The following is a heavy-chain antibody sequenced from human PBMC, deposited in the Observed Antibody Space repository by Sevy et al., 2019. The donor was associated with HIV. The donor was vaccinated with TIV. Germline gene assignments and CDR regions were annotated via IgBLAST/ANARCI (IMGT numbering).Heavy chain of an antibody. CDR2: ISYDGSNK. CDR3: ARVPGAVIAAGPYHFDY. V-gene: IGHV3-30*04. D-gene: IGHD6-13*01. Sequence: GGSLRLSCAASGFIFSSNAMHWVRQAPGKGLEWVSVISYDGSNKEYAHSVKGRFTISRDNAKNTLYLQMNSPRPEDTAVYYCARVPGAVIAAGPYHFDYWGQGTLVTVSS. J-gene: IGHJ4*02. CDR1: GFIFSSNA.